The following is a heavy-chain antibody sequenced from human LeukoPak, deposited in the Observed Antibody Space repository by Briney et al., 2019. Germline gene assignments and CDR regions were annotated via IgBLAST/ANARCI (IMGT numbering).Heavy chain of an antibody. V-gene: IGHV1-8*01. CDR1: GYTFTSYD. D-gene: IGHD3-3*01. J-gene: IGHJ5*02. CDR3: ARAGPGITIFGVVILHNWFDP. Sequence: GASVKVSCKASGYTFTSYDINWVRQATGQGLEWMGWMNPNSGNTGYAQKFQGRVTMTGNTSISTAYMELSSLRSEDTAVYYCARAGPGITIFGVVILHNWFDPWGQGTLVTVSS. CDR2: MNPNSGNT.